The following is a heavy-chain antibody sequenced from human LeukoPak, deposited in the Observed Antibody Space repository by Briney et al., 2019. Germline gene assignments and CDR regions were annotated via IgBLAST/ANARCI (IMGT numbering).Heavy chain of an antibody. CDR2: IYYGGSA. J-gene: IGHJ5*02. D-gene: IGHD1-1*01. Sequence: SQTLSLTCTVSGGSISSSSYYWGWIRQPPGKGLEWVGSIYYGGSAYYNPSLKSRVTISGDTSKNQFSLKLSSVTAADTAVYYCARLGQLPLFALRLYNWFDPWGQGTLVTVSS. CDR3: ARLGQLPLFALRLYNWFDP. V-gene: IGHV4-39*01. CDR1: GGSISSSSYY.